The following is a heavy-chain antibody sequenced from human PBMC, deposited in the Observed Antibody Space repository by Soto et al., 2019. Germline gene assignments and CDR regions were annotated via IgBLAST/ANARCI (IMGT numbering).Heavy chain of an antibody. Sequence: QVQLVESGGGVVQPGRSLRLSCAASGFTFSNYIMHWVRQAPGKGLEWVAMILHDGNNKYYADSVEGRFTISRDNSKNTLYLQMNSLRTEDTAIYYCARDDEDGSYCDLGYWGQGTLGTVSS. J-gene: IGHJ4*02. CDR3: ARDDEDGSYCDLGY. V-gene: IGHV3-30-3*01. D-gene: IGHD3-10*01. CDR1: GFTFSNYI. CDR2: ILHDGNNK.